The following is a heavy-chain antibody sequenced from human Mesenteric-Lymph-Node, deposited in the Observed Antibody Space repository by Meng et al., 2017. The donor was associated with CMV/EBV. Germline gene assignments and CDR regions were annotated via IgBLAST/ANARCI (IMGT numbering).Heavy chain of an antibody. CDR3: ASDII. Sequence: GGSLRLSCAASGFTFSSYSMNWVRQAPGKGLEWVSSISSSGIFRKEADSVKGRFTISRDNAKNSLYLQMNSLRPEDTAVYYCASDIIWGPGTMVTVSS. CDR2: ISSSGIFR. V-gene: IGHV3-21*01. J-gene: IGHJ3*02. CDR1: GFTFSSYS.